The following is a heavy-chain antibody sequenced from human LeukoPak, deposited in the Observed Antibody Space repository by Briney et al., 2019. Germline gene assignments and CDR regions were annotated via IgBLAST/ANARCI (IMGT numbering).Heavy chain of an antibody. CDR2: ISAYNGNT. V-gene: IGHV1-18*01. Sequence: VASVKVSCKASGYTFTSYGISWVRQAPGQGLEWMGWISAYNGNTNYAQKLQGRVTMTTDTSTSTAYMELRSLRSDDTAVYYCARMVAGMLSYYYYMDVWGKGTTVTVSS. CDR1: GYTFTSYG. J-gene: IGHJ6*03. D-gene: IGHD2-8*01. CDR3: ARMVAGMLSYYYYMDV.